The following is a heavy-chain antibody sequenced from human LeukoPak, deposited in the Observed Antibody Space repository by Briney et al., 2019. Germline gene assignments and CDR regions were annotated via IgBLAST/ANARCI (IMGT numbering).Heavy chain of an antibody. J-gene: IGHJ4*02. CDR1: GYSISTSNY. V-gene: IGHV4-28*03. Sequence: SETLSLTCSVSGYSISTSNYWAWIRQPPGKGLEWIGDIYYSGSIKYNPSLKSRVTMSVDTSKNQFSLKLSSVTAADTAIYYCARENPSGYYNRPIDYWGQGTLVTVSS. D-gene: IGHD3-22*01. CDR3: ARENPSGYYNRPIDY. CDR2: IYYSGSI.